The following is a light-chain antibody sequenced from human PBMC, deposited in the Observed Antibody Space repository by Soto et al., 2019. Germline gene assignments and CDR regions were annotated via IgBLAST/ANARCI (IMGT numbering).Light chain of an antibody. CDR2: EVS. J-gene: IGLJ1*01. CDR3: SSYTTISTYV. CDR1: SSDVGGYNY. Sequence: QSVLTQPASVSGSPGQSITISCTGTSSDVGGYNYVSWYQQHPGKAPKLMLYEVSNRPSGVSNRFSGSKSGNTASLTISGLHAEDEADYYCSSYTTISTYVFGTGTKVTVL. V-gene: IGLV2-14*01.